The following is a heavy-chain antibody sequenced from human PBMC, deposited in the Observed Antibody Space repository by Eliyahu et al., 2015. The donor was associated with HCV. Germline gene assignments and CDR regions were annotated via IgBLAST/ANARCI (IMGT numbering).Heavy chain of an antibody. V-gene: IGHV3-74*01. D-gene: IGHD6-19*01. CDR2: INDGGSHT. J-gene: IGHJ4*02. CDR3: AKESAGSGNRYLDN. Sequence: ELQLVESGGGLVQPGGSLRLSCAASGITFSGDWMHWVRQTPGKGLVWVSRINDGGSHTWYADSVKGRFTISRDNAKKTLHLEMNSLRADDTAVYYCAKESAGSGNRYLDNWGQGTLVTVSS. CDR1: GITFSGDW.